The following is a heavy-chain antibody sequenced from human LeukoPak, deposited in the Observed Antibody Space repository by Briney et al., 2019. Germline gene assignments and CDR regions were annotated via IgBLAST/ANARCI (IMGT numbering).Heavy chain of an antibody. D-gene: IGHD3-22*01. J-gene: IGHJ4*02. CDR1: GFTFSDFG. Sequence: HPGGSLRLSCAASGFTFSDFGMHWVRQAPGMGLEWVAFIRNDGSKDYYPDSVKGRFTISRDNSRTTLYLQMHSLRIEDTAVYYCARAGGSSGYYDSFDYWGQGTLVTVSS. V-gene: IGHV3-30*02. CDR2: IRNDGSKD. CDR3: ARAGGSSGYYDSFDY.